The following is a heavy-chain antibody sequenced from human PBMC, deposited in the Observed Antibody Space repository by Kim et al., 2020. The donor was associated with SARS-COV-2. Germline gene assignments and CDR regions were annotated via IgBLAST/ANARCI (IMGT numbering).Heavy chain of an antibody. CDR1: GGSISSSSYY. D-gene: IGHD3-3*01. V-gene: IGHV4-39*01. Sequence: SETLSLTCTVSGGSISSSSYYWGWIRQPPGKGLEWIGSIYYSGSTYYNPSLKSRVTISVDTSKNQFSLKLSSVTAADTAVYYCARSYYDFWSGYYTDNRGNAFDIWGQGTMVTVSS. CDR2: IYYSGST. CDR3: ARSYYDFWSGYYTDNRGNAFDI. J-gene: IGHJ3*02.